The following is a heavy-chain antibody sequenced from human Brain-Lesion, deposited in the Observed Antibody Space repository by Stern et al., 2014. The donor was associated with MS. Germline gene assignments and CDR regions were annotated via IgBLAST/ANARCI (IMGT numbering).Heavy chain of an antibody. CDR2: FDPEDGET. V-gene: IGHV1-24*01. D-gene: IGHD1-26*01. CDR1: GYTLTELS. J-gene: IGHJ4*02. Sequence: QLVQSGAEVKKPGASVKVSCKVSGYTLTELSMHWVRQAPRKGLEWMGGFDPEDGETIYAQKFQGRVTMTEDTSSDTAYMELSSLRSEDTAVYYCATLSPGAGGNYYRHFDYWGQGTLVTVSS. CDR3: ATLSPGAGGNYYRHFDY.